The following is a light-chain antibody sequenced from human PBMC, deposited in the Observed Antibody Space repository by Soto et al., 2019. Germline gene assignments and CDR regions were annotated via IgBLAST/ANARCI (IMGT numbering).Light chain of an antibody. CDR1: QGIGNY. J-gene: IGKJ4*01. CDR2: GAS. Sequence: DIPMTQSPLSLSASVGDRVTITCRASQGIGNYLAWFQQKPGRVPKLLIYGASSLQTGVPSRFSGSGYGTEFTLTISSLQTADVATYYCQKYNTAPLTFGGVTKVEI. V-gene: IGKV1-27*01. CDR3: QKYNTAPLT.